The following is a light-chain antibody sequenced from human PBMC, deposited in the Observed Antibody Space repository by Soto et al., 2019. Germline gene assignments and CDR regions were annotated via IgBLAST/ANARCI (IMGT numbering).Light chain of an antibody. CDR3: VLYMGSGISV. CDR2: NTN. V-gene: IGLV8-61*01. Sequence: QTVVTQEPSFSVSPGRTVTLTCGLSSGSVSTSYYPSWYQQTPGQAPRTLIYNTNTRSSGVPDRFSGSILGNKAALTITGAQADDESDYYCVLYMGSGISVFGGGPSSPS. CDR1: SGSVSTSYY. J-gene: IGLJ3*02.